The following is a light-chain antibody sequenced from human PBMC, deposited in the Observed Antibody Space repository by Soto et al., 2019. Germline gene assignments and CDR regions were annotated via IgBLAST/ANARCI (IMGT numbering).Light chain of an antibody. V-gene: IGKV1-5*01. Sequence: DIQMTQSPSTLSASVGDRVTITCRASQSISSWLAWYQQKPGKAPKLLIYDASSLESGVPSRFSGSGSGTEFTLTISSLQPDDFATYYFQQYNSYPRTFGQWTKGDIK. CDR1: QSISSW. CDR2: DAS. CDR3: QQYNSYPRT. J-gene: IGKJ1*01.